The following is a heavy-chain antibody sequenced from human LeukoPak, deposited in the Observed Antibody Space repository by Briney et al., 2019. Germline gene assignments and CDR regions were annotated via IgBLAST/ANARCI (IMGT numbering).Heavy chain of an antibody. CDR2: IYYTGIT. CDR1: GGSIGGYY. V-gene: IGHV4-59*08. CDR3: ARHDSGSSNYPLDY. D-gene: IGHD1-26*01. Sequence: PSETLSLTCTVSGGSIGGYYWSWIRQPPGRGLEWMAYIYYTGITNYNPSLKSRATISLDTSKNQFSLKLSSVTAADTAIYYCARHDSGSSNYPLDYWGQGRLVTVSS. J-gene: IGHJ4*02.